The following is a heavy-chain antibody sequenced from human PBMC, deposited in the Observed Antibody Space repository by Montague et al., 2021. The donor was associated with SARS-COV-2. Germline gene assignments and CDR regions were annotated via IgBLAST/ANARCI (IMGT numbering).Heavy chain of an antibody. J-gene: IGHJ4*02. V-gene: IGHV3-7*01. CDR3: ARSLFSSGSF. CDR1: GFTFSNYW. D-gene: IGHD3-10*01. CDR2: IKPDGSGQ. Sequence: SLRLSCAASGFTFSNYWMNWARQAPGKGLEWVASIKPDGSGQNYVDSVRGRFTISRDNAKKSLYLHMNSLRVDDTAVYYCARSLFSSGSFWGQGTLVTVSS.